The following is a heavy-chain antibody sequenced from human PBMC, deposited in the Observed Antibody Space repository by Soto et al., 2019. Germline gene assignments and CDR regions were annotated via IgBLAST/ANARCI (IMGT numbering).Heavy chain of an antibody. CDR3: ARTPQVVVVAAHPYYFDY. J-gene: IGHJ4*02. V-gene: IGHV3-66*01. Sequence: GGSLRLSCAASGFTVSSNYMSWVRQAPGKGLEWVSVIYSGGSTYYADSVKGRFTISRDNSKNTLYLQMNSLGAEDTAVYYCARTPQVVVVAAHPYYFDYWGQGTLVTVSS. CDR1: GFTVSSNY. D-gene: IGHD2-15*01. CDR2: IYSGGST.